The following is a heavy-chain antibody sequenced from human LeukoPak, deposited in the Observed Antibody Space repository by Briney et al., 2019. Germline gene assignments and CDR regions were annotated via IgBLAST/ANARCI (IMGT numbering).Heavy chain of an antibody. CDR2: ISGSGGST. J-gene: IGHJ4*02. CDR1: GFTFSSYA. Sequence: HPGGSLRLSCAASGFTFSSYAMSWVRQAPGKGLEWVSAISGSGGSTYYADSVKGRFTISRDNSKNTLYLQMNSLRAEDTAVYYCASDVGAAAGTAYWGQGTLVTVSS. D-gene: IGHD6-13*01. V-gene: IGHV3-23*01. CDR3: ASDVGAAAGTAY.